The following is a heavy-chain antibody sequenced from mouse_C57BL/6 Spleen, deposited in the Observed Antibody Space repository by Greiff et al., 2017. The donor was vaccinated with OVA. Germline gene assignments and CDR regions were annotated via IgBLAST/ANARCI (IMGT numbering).Heavy chain of an antibody. CDR3: TRYGYYPMDY. CDR1: GYTFTDYE. V-gene: IGHV1-15*01. J-gene: IGHJ4*01. D-gene: IGHD1-1*01. CDR2: IDPETGGT. Sequence: QVQLKQSGAELVRPGGSVTLSCKASGYTFTDYEMHWVKQTPVHGLEWIGAIDPETGGTAYNQKFKGKAILTADKSSSTAYMELRSLTSEDSAVYYCTRYGYYPMDYWGQGTSVTVSS.